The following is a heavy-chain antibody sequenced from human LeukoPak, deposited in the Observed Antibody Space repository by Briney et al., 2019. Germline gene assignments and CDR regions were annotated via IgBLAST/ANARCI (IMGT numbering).Heavy chain of an antibody. CDR3: TREYWGIDY. Sequence: GGSLRLSCAASGFVFTTYTMSWVGQAPGKGLEWVANIKEDESERNYVDSVKGRFTISRDNAKNFMYLEMNSLRVEDTAIYYCTREYWGIDYWGQGVLVTVSS. CDR1: GFVFTTYT. D-gene: IGHD3-16*01. V-gene: IGHV3-7*01. CDR2: IKEDESER. J-gene: IGHJ4*02.